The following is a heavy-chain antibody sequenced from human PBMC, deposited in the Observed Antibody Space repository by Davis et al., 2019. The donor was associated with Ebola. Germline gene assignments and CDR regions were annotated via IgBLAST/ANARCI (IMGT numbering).Heavy chain of an antibody. CDR3: ARGSGSYYSYYFDY. D-gene: IGHD3-10*01. V-gene: IGHV3-21*01. CDR2: ISSSSSYI. Sequence: GESLKISCAASGFTFSSYSMNWVRQAPGKGLEWVSSISSSSSYIYYADSVKGRFTISRDNAKNSLYLQMNSLRAEDTAVYYCARGSGSYYSYYFDYWSQGTLVTVSS. J-gene: IGHJ4*02. CDR1: GFTFSSYS.